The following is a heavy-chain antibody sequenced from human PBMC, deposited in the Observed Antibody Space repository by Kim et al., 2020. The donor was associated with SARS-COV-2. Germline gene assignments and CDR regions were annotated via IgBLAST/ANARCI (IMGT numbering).Heavy chain of an antibody. CDR2: ISDSGIET. CDR1: GFTFSNYA. Sequence: GGSLRLSCAASGFTFSNYAMSWVRQAPGKGLEWVSIISDSGIETHYADSVKGRFTISRDNSKNTLFLQMNSLGADDTALYYCAKAHMKNWGHEAFDVWGQGTLVTVSS. CDR3: AKAHMKNWGHEAFDV. V-gene: IGHV3-23*01. J-gene: IGHJ3*01. D-gene: IGHD3-16*01.